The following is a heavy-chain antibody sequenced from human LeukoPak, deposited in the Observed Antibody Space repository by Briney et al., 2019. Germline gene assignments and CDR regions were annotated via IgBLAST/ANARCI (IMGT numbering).Heavy chain of an antibody. Sequence: GEPLRLSCVASGFTVSRSYMSWVRQAPGKGLEWISVIYVTGTPKYADSVTGRFTISRDNSKNTVDLQMNKLRPEDTAVYYCARNSAYHFWSGYYLGGVDPWGQGTLVTVSS. CDR1: GFTVSRSY. V-gene: IGHV3-66*02. CDR2: IYVTGTP. CDR3: ARNSAYHFWSGYYLGGVDP. D-gene: IGHD3-3*01. J-gene: IGHJ5*02.